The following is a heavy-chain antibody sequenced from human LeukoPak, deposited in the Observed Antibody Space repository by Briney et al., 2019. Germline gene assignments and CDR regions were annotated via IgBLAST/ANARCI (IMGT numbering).Heavy chain of an antibody. CDR3: ARDPRSSSWSGAFGH. J-gene: IGHJ4*02. CDR2: ISAYNGNT. CDR1: GYTFTSYG. Sequence: GASVKVSCKASGYTFTSYGISWVRQAPGQGLEWMGWISAYNGNTNYAQKLQGRVTMTTDTSTSAAYMELRSLRSDDTAVYYCARDPRSSSWSGAFGHWGQGTLVTVSS. V-gene: IGHV1-18*01. D-gene: IGHD6-13*01.